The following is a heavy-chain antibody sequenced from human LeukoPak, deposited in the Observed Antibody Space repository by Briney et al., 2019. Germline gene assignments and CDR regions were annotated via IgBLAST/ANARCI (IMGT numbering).Heavy chain of an antibody. CDR1: GFTFSTYP. CDR3: AKGMDWFDP. Sequence: GGSLRLSCEASGFTFSTYPIHWVRQAPGKGLEWVAVISTDGKNTYYGDSVKGRFTISRDNSKNTLYLQMNSLRAEDTAVYYCAKGMDWFDPWGQGTLVTVSS. V-gene: IGHV3-30*04. CDR2: ISTDGKNT. J-gene: IGHJ5*02.